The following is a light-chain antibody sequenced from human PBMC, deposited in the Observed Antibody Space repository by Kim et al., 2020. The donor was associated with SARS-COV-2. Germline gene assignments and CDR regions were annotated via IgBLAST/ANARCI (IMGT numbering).Light chain of an antibody. V-gene: IGLV2-11*01. J-gene: IGLJ3*02. CDR2: DVS. CDR3: CSYAGSWV. Sequence: QSALTQPRSVSGSPGQSVTISCTGTSSDVGGYNSVSWYQQHPGKAPKLMIYDVSKRPSGVPDRFSGSRSADTASLTISGLQAEDEADYYCCSYAGSWVFGGGTQLTVL. CDR1: SSDVGGYNS.